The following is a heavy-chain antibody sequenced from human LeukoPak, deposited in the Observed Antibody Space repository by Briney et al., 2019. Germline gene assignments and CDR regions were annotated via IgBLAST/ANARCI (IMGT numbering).Heavy chain of an antibody. V-gene: IGHV4-39*07. CDR1: GGSISSSSYY. J-gene: IGHJ3*02. D-gene: IGHD5-18*01. Sequence: PSETLSLTCTVSGGSISSSSYYWGWIRQPPGKGLEWIGNIFYSGSTYYSPSVKSRVTISLDTSRNQFSLKLNSVTAADTAVYYCAKSYGYGLVDIWGQGTMVTVSS. CDR3: AKSYGYGLVDI. CDR2: IFYSGST.